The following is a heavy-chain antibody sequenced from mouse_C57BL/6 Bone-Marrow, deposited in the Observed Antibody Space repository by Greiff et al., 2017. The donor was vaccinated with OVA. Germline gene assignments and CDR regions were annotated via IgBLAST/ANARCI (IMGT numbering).Heavy chain of an antibody. J-gene: IGHJ4*01. CDR1: GYAFSSSW. Sequence: VKLMESGPELVKPGASVKISCKASGYAFSSSWMNWVKQRPGKGLEWIGRIYPGDGDTNYNGKFKGKATLTADKSSSTAYMQLSSLTSEDSAVYFCARYPHYYGSSYYYARDYWGQGTSVTVSS. V-gene: IGHV1-82*01. CDR3: ARYPHYYGSSYYYARDY. CDR2: IYPGDGDT. D-gene: IGHD1-1*01.